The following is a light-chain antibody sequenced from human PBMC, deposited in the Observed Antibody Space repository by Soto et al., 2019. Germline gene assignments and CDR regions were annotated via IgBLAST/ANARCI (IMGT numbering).Light chain of an antibody. CDR1: QSVLYSSNNKNY. CDR3: QQYYSKPLT. CDR2: WAS. Sequence: DIVMTQSPDSLAVSLGKRATINCKSSQSVLYSSNNKNYLAWYQQKAGQPPKLLIYWASTRDSGVPDRFSGSGSGTDFTLTISSLQAEDVAVYFCQQYYSKPLTFGGGTKVEIK. J-gene: IGKJ4*01. V-gene: IGKV4-1*01.